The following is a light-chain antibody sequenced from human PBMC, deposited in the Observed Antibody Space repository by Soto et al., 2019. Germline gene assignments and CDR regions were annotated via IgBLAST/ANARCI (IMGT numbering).Light chain of an antibody. CDR3: KKYNSAPRA. Sequence: DIQMTQSPSSLSASVGDRVTITCRASQGISNFLAWYQQKPGKVPKLLIYDASTLQSGVPSRFSGRGSGTDFTLTISSLQPEDFATYYCKKYNSAPRAFGQGTKVEIK. V-gene: IGKV1-27*01. CDR1: QGISNF. CDR2: DAS. J-gene: IGKJ1*01.